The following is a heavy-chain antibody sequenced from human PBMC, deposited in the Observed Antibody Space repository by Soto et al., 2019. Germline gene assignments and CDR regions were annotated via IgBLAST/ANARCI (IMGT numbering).Heavy chain of an antibody. CDR1: GYVFNHYG. J-gene: IGHJ4*02. D-gene: IGHD3-10*01. CDR2: TSYDGSNK. CDR3: ARWGGSRSSGYDIDH. Sequence: QVQLVESGGGVVQPGRSLRLSCAASGYVFNHYGLHWVRQAPGKGLEWLTLTSYDGSNKQYADSVKGRFTISGDDSKNTVYLQMNSLRVDDTAVYYGARWGGSRSSGYDIDHWGQGTLVTVSS. V-gene: IGHV3-33*01.